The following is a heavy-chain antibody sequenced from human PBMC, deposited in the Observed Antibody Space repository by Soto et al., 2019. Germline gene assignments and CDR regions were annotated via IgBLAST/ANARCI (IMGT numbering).Heavy chain of an antibody. CDR1: GYTFTSYG. D-gene: IGHD3-3*02. CDR3: ARDYPDRPSPIISVNYYYYYGMDV. Sequence: ASVKVSCKAPGYTFTSYGISWVRQAPGQGLEWMGWISAYNGNTNYAQKLQGRVTMTTDTSTSTAYMELRSLRSDDTAVYYCARDYPDRPSPIISVNYYYYYGMDVWGQGTTVTVSS. V-gene: IGHV1-18*04. J-gene: IGHJ6*02. CDR2: ISAYNGNT.